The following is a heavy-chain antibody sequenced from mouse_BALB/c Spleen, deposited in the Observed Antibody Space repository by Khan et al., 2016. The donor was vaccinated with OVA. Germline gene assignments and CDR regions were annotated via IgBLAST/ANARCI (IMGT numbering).Heavy chain of an antibody. J-gene: IGHJ3*01. Sequence: QVQLQQSGPGLVQPSQSLSITCTVSGFSLITYGVHWVRQSPGKGLEWLGVIWSDGSTDYNAAFISRLSITKDNSKSQVFFKMNSLQAYDTAIYYCARNSYRYDFTYWGRGTLVTVSA. D-gene: IGHD2-12*01. CDR1: GFSLITYG. CDR3: ARNSYRYDFTY. CDR2: IWSDGST. V-gene: IGHV2-4-1*01.